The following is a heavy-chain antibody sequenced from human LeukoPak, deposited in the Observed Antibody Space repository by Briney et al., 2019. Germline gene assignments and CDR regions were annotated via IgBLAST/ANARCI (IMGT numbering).Heavy chain of an antibody. J-gene: IGHJ4*02. D-gene: IGHD3-16*02. V-gene: IGHV3-30*02. CDR2: IRYDGSNK. Sequence: GGSLRLSCAASGFTFSRYGMHWVRQAPGKGLEWVAFIRYDGSNKYYADSVKGRFTISRDNSKNTLHLQMNSLRAEDTAVYYCAKGLQGRLGELSVDYWGQGTLVTVSS. CDR3: AKGLQGRLGELSVDY. CDR1: GFTFSRYG.